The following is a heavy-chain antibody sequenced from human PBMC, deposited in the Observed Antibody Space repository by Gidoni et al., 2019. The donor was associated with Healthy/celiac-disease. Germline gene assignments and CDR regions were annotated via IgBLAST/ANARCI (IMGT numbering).Heavy chain of an antibody. V-gene: IGHV4-59*01. Sequence: QVQLQESGPGLVKPSETLSLTCTVSGGSISSYYWSWIRQPPGKGLEWIGYIYYSGSTNYSPSLKRRVTISVDTSKTQFSLRLSSVTAADPAVYYCARVGGGANLFDYWGQGTLVTVSS. CDR1: GGSISSYY. CDR3: ARVGGGANLFDY. D-gene: IGHD1-26*01. CDR2: IYYSGST. J-gene: IGHJ4*02.